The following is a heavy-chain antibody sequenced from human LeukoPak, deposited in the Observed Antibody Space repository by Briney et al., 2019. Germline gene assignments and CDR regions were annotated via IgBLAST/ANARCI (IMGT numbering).Heavy chain of an antibody. J-gene: IGHJ4*02. V-gene: IGHV5-51*01. Sequence: GASLQISCQGSGYSFTSYWIGWVRQVPGKGLEWMGIIYPGDYDTRYSPSFQGQVTISADKSISTAYLQWSSLKASDTAMYYCARLYGGSYFVSYFDYWGQGTLVTVSS. CDR2: IYPGDYDT. CDR1: GYSFTSYW. CDR3: ARLYGGSYFVSYFDY. D-gene: IGHD1-26*01.